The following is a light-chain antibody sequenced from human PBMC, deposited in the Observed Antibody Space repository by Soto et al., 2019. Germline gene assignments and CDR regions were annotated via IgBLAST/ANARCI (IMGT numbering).Light chain of an antibody. Sequence: AIQLTQSPSSLSASVGDRVTITCRASQDIRGALAWYQQKPGKAPKFLIFDVSTLQSGVPSRFSDSGSGTDLTLTISSLQPEDFGTYYCQQFNTYPITFGQGTRLEIK. J-gene: IGKJ5*01. V-gene: IGKV1-13*02. CDR3: QQFNTYPIT. CDR1: QDIRGA. CDR2: DVS.